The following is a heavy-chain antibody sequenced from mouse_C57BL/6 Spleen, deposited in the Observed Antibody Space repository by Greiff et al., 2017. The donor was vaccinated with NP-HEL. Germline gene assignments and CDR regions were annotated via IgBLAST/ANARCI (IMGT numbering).Heavy chain of an antibody. CDR2: ISSGGSYT. D-gene: IGHD2-5*01. J-gene: IGHJ4*01. CDR1: GFTFSSYG. Sequence: EVQVVESGGDLVKPGGSLKLSCAASGFTFSSYGMSWVRQTPDKRLEWVATISSGGSYTYYPDSVKGRFTISRDNAKNPLYLQRSSLKSEDTAMYYCARPAYYSNPYAMDYWGQGTSVTVSS. V-gene: IGHV5-6*01. CDR3: ARPAYYSNPYAMDY.